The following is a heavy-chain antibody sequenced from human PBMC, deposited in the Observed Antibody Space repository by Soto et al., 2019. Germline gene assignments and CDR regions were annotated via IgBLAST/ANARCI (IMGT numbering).Heavy chain of an antibody. CDR2: ISSSSSYI. CDR1: GFTFSSYS. J-gene: IGHJ6*03. Sequence: GGSLRLSCAASGFTFSSYSMNWVRQAPGKGLEWVSSISSSSSYIYYADSVKGRFTISRDNAKNSLYLQMNSLRAEDTAVYYCARDSCSSTSCYIRKGYYYYMDVWGKGTTVTVSS. V-gene: IGHV3-21*01. D-gene: IGHD2-2*02. CDR3: ARDSCSSTSCYIRKGYYYYMDV.